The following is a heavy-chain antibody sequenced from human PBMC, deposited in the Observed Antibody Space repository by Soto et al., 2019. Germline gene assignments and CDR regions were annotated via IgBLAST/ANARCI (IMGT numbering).Heavy chain of an antibody. CDR3: ARDEGIKDCDS. J-gene: IGHJ4*02. D-gene: IGHD2-15*01. Sequence: EVQLVESGGGLVKPGGSLRLSCAASGFTFSSYSMNWVRQAPGKGLEWVSSISSSSSYIYYADSVNGRFTISSDNVKNSLYRQMNSLRAEDTAVYYCARDEGIKDCDSWGQGTLFTFAS. CDR2: ISSSSSYI. CDR1: GFTFSSYS. V-gene: IGHV3-21*01.